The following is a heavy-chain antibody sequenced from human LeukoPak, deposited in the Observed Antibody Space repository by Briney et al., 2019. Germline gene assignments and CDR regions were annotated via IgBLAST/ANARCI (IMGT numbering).Heavy chain of an antibody. J-gene: IGHJ3*01. Sequence: ASVKVSCKAFGYTFTGYFIHWVRQAPGQGLEWMGWINPNSGGTSYAQKFQGRVAMTLDTSISTAYMDLSRLRSDDTAVYYCSREEGLWLDAWGQGTMVTVSS. CDR1: GYTFTGYF. V-gene: IGHV1-2*02. CDR3: SREEGLWLDA. CDR2: INPNSGGT. D-gene: IGHD4/OR15-4a*01.